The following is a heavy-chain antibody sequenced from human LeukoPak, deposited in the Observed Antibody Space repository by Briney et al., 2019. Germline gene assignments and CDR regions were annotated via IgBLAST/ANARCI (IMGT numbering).Heavy chain of an antibody. CDR3: ARRATTERGHSYGLDF. CDR2: MSGSGGST. J-gene: IGHJ4*02. V-gene: IGHV3-23*01. D-gene: IGHD5-18*01. Sequence: GGSLRLSCAASGFTFSIYGMSWVRQAPGRGLEWVSAMSGSGGSTYYADSVKGRFTISRDNSKNSLYLQMNSLRAEDTAMYYCARRATTERGHSYGLDFWGQGTLVTVSS. CDR1: GFTFSIYG.